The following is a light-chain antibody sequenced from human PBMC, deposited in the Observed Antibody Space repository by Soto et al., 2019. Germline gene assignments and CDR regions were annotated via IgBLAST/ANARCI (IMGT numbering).Light chain of an antibody. V-gene: IGKV1-39*01. CDR1: QSISSS. CDR3: QQTYSTRWT. Sequence: DIQMTQSPSSLSASVGDRVTITCRASQSISSSLNWYQQKPGQAPKLLIYAASTLQSGVPSRFSGSGSGTDFTLTISSLQPEESAIYYCQQTYSTRWTFGQGTKVEIK. J-gene: IGKJ1*01. CDR2: AAS.